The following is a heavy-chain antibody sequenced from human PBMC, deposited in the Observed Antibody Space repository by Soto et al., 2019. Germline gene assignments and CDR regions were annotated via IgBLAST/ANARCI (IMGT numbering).Heavy chain of an antibody. D-gene: IGHD5-12*01. CDR1: GYTFTSYA. V-gene: IGHV1-3*01. CDR2: INAGNGNT. J-gene: IGHJ6*02. CDR3: ARAWDGYNIPYYYYGMDV. Sequence: QVQLVQSGAEVKKPGASVKVSCKASGYTFTSYAMHWVRQAPGQRLEWMGWINAGNGNTKYSQKFQGRVTITRDTSASTAYMELSSLRSEDTAVDYCARAWDGYNIPYYYYGMDVWGQGTTVTVSS.